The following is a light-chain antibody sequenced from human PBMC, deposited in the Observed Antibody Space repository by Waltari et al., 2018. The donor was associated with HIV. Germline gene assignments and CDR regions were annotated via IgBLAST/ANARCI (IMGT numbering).Light chain of an antibody. V-gene: IGLV3-25*03. CDR3: QSPDSGTYVV. CDR1: ALPKTD. J-gene: IGLJ2*01. Sequence: SYELTQQPSVSVSPGQTARITCSGDALPKTDAFWYQQKPGPAPVLVIYKDRERPSWFPERFSGSSSGTTVTLTISGVQAEDEADYYCQSPDSGTYVVFGGGTKLTVL. CDR2: KDR.